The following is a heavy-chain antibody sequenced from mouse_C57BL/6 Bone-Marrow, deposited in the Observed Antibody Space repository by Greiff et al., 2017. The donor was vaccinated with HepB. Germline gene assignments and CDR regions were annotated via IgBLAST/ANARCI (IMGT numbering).Heavy chain of an antibody. CDR1: GYTFTSYG. J-gene: IGHJ4*01. CDR2: IYPRSGNT. CDR3: ARWDPSMDY. Sequence: VNVVESGAELARPGASVKLSCKASGYTFTSYGISWVKQRTGQGLEWIGEIYPRSGNTYYNEKFKGKATLTADKSSSTACMELRSLTSEDSAVYFCARWDPSMDYWGQGTSVTVSS. D-gene: IGHD4-1*01. V-gene: IGHV1-81*01.